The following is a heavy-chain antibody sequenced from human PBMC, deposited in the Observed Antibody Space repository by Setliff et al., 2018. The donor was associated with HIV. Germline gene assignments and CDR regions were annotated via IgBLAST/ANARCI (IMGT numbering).Heavy chain of an antibody. J-gene: IGHJ4*02. D-gene: IGHD3-22*01. V-gene: IGHV4-4*09. CDR1: GGSISSYY. CDR3: ARGLSFYDPGGFDY. CDR2: IYTSGST. Sequence: SETMSLTCTVSGGSISSYYWGWIRQPPGKGLEWIGYIYTSGSTNYNPSLKGRVTRSVDTSKNQFSLKLSSVTAADTAVYYCARGLSFYDPGGFDYWGQGTLVTVSS.